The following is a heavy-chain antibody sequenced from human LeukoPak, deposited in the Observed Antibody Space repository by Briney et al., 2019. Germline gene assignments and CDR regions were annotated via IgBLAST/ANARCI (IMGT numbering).Heavy chain of an antibody. V-gene: IGHV4-30-2*01. Sequence: LSETLSLTCAVSGGSISSGGYSWSWIRQPPGKGLEWIGYIYHSGSTYYNPSLKSRVTISVDRSKNQFSLKLSSVTAADTAVYYCAGARPYYYGSGSYYDDYWGQGTLVTVSS. CDR2: IYHSGST. CDR3: AGARPYYYGSGSYYDDY. CDR1: GGSISSGGYS. J-gene: IGHJ4*02. D-gene: IGHD3-10*01.